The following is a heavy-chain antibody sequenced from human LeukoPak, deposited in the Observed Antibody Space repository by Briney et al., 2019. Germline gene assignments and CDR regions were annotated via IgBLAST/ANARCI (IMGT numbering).Heavy chain of an antibody. V-gene: IGHV4-4*02. Sequence: SETLSLTCAVSGGSISSSNWWSWVRQPPGKGLEWIGEIYHSGSTNYNPSLKSRVTISVDTSKNQFSLKLGSVTAADTAVYYCERESHKKITIFGVVPPLYYYMDVWGKGTTVTVSS. CDR3: ERESHKKITIFGVVPPLYYYMDV. CDR2: IYHSGST. D-gene: IGHD3-3*01. J-gene: IGHJ6*03. CDR1: GGSISSSNW.